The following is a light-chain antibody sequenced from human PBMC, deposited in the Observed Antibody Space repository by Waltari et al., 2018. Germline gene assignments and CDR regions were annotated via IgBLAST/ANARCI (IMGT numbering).Light chain of an antibody. CDR2: GAS. J-gene: IGKJ1*01. Sequence: EIVLTQFPGPLSLSPGERATLSCRASQSVSSSYLAWYQQKPGQAPRVLIHGASNRATGIPDRFSGSGSGTDFTLTISRLEPEDFAVYYCQQYGSSPWTFGQGTKVEIK. CDR1: QSVSSSY. CDR3: QQYGSSPWT. V-gene: IGKV3-20*01.